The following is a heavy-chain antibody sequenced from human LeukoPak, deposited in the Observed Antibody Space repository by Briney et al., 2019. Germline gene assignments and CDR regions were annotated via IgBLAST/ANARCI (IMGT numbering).Heavy chain of an antibody. J-gene: IGHJ5*02. V-gene: IGHV4-39*07. CDR3: ARDASLYEWFDP. D-gene: IGHD5/OR15-5a*01. CDR2: IYYSGST. CDR1: GGSISSSCYY. Sequence: SETLSLTCTVSGGSISSSCYYWGWIRQPPGKGLEWIGSIYYSGSTYYNPSLKSRVTISVDTSKNQFSLRLSSVTAADTAVYYCARDASLYEWFDPWGQGTLVTGSS.